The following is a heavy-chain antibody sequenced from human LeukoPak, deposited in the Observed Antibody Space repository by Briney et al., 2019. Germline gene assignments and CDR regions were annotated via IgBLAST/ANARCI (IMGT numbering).Heavy chain of an antibody. Sequence: PSETLSLTCTVSSGSISSYYWSWIRQPPGKGLEWIGYIYYSGSTNYNPSLKSRVTISVDTSKNQFSLKLSSVTAADTAVYYCARGTFYYFDYWGQGTLVTVSS. CDR3: ARGTFYYFDY. J-gene: IGHJ4*02. CDR1: SGSISSYY. CDR2: IYYSGST. V-gene: IGHV4-59*01.